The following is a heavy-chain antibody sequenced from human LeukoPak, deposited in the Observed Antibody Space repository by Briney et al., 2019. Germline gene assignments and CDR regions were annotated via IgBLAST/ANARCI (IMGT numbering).Heavy chain of an antibody. Sequence: PGGSLRLSCAASGFTVSSNYMSWVRQAPGKGLEWVSVIYSGGSTYYADSVKGRFTISRDNSKNSLYLQMNSLRAEDTAVYYCARVVAARPLCYGGQGPLVTVSS. CDR1: GFTVSSNY. D-gene: IGHD6-6*01. V-gene: IGHV3-66*01. CDR2: IYSGGST. J-gene: IGHJ4*02. CDR3: ARVVAARPLCY.